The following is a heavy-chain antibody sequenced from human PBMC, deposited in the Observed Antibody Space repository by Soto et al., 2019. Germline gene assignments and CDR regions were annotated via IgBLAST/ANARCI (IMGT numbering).Heavy chain of an antibody. J-gene: IGHJ6*03. V-gene: IGHV4-34*01. Sequence: QVQLQQWGAGLLKSSETLSLTCAVYGGSFSGYYWSWIRQPPGKGLEWIGEINHSGSTNYNPSLKSRVTISVDTSKNQFSLKLSSVTAADTAVYYCARSFCSGGSCPEDMDVWGKGTTVTVSS. D-gene: IGHD2-15*01. CDR1: GGSFSGYY. CDR3: ARSFCSGGSCPEDMDV. CDR2: INHSGST.